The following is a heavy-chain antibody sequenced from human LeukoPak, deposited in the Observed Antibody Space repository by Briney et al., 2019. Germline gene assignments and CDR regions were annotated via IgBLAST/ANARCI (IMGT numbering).Heavy chain of an antibody. CDR1: GFTFSSYG. J-gene: IGHJ4*02. Sequence: GGSLRLSCAASGFTFSSYGMHWVRQAPGKGLEWVAFIRYDGSNKYYADSVKGRFTISRDNSKNTLYLQMNSLRAEDMAVYYCAREGGSYYDSSGPLDYWGQGTLVTVSS. CDR3: AREGGSYYDSSGPLDY. V-gene: IGHV3-30*02. CDR2: IRYDGSNK. D-gene: IGHD3-22*01.